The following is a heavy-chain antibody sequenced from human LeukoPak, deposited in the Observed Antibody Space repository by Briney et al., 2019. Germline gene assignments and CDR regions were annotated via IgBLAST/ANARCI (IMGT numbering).Heavy chain of an antibody. Sequence: SETLSLTRTVSGGSISSSDYYWGWIRQPPGKGLEWIGEINHYGSTKYSPSLKSRVTISGDTSKNQFSLRLNSVTAADTAVYYCARAYRAHQTFHSYHFFDFWGRGTLVTVSS. CDR3: ARAYRAHQTFHSYHFFDF. D-gene: IGHD5-18*01. CDR2: INHYGST. V-gene: IGHV4-39*07. CDR1: GGSISSSDYY. J-gene: IGHJ4*02.